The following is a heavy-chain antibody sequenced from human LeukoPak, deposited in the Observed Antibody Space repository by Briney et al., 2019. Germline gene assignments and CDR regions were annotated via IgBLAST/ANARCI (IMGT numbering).Heavy chain of an antibody. J-gene: IGHJ4*02. V-gene: IGHV3-21*01. CDR1: GFTFRSSS. Sequence: GGSLRLSCTTYGFTFRSSSFNWVRQVPGKGLEWVASISSSGSYKYYADSVEGRFTISRDNAKDSLFLQMDSLSVEDTAVYFCARELGNGDTYANVPLGHWGQGTLVTVSS. D-gene: IGHD5-18*01. CDR3: ARELGNGDTYANVPLGH. CDR2: ISSSGSYK.